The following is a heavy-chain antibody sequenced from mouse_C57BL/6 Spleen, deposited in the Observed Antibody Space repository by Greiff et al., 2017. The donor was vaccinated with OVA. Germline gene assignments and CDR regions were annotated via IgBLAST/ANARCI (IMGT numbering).Heavy chain of an antibody. CDR3: ARDRGDYFDY. Sequence: DVKLVESEGGLVQPGSSMKLSCTASGFTFSDYYMAWVRQVPEKGLEWVANINYDGSSTYYLDSLKSRFIISRDNAKNILYLQMSSLKSEDTATDYCARDRGDYFDYWGQGTTLTVSS. D-gene: IGHD3-3*01. V-gene: IGHV5-16*01. CDR2: INYDGSST. J-gene: IGHJ2*01. CDR1: GFTFSDYY.